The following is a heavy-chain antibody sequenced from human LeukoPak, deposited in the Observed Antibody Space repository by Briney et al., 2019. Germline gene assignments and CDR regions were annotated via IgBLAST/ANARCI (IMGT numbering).Heavy chain of an antibody. CDR1: GFTFSNYA. Sequence: PGGSLRLSCLASGFTFSNYAMSWVRQAPGKGLEWVSGITISGKTAYYADSVKGRFTISRDNFKNTLYLQMNSLRAEDTAVYYCARHALYESSGGYYYYNMDVWGQGTTVTVSS. CDR3: ARHALYESSGGYYYYNMDV. CDR2: ITISGKTA. J-gene: IGHJ6*02. D-gene: IGHD3-22*01. V-gene: IGHV3-23*01.